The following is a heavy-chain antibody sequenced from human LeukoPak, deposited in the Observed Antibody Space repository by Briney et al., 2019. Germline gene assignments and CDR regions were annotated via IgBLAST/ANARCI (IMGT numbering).Heavy chain of an antibody. J-gene: IGHJ4*02. D-gene: IGHD3-10*01. Sequence: GGSLRLSCAASGLTFSSYAMSWVRQAPGKGLEWVSAVSGSGSSTYYADSVKGRFTISRDNSKNTLYLQMNSLRAEDTAVYYCATDGRASGSYGDFDYWGQGTLVTVSS. CDR2: VSGSGSST. V-gene: IGHV3-23*01. CDR3: ATDGRASGSYGDFDY. CDR1: GLTFSSYA.